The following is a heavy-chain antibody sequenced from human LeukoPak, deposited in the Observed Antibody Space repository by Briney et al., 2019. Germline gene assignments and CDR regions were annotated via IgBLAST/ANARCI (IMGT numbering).Heavy chain of an antibody. J-gene: IGHJ1*01. D-gene: IGHD3-10*01. CDR1: GFTFSSYA. CDR3: AKYFASGSYYNLPH. CDR2: ISGSGAYT. V-gene: IGHV3-23*01. Sequence: GGSLRLSCAASGFTFSSYAMSWVRQAPGKGLEWVSTISGSGAYTYYADSVKGRFTISRDNSKNTLYLQMNSLRAEDTAVYYCAKYFASGSYYNLPHWGQGTLVTVSS.